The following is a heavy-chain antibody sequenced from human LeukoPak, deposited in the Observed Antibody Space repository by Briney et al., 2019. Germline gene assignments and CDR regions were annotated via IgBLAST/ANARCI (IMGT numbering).Heavy chain of an antibody. CDR3: ARHYGP. D-gene: IGHD3-16*01. Sequence: SGTLSLTCTVSGYSISSGYYWGWIRQPPGKGLEWSGSIYDSGSTYYNPSLKSRVTISVDTSKNQFSLKLNSVTAADTAVYYCARHYGPWGQGTLVTVSS. V-gene: IGHV4-38-2*02. J-gene: IGHJ5*02. CDR1: GYSISSGYY. CDR2: IYDSGST.